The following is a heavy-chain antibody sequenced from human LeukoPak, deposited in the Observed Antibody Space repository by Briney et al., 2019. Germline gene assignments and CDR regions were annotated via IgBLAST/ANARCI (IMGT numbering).Heavy chain of an antibody. CDR2: INHSGST. D-gene: IGHD3-22*01. J-gene: IGHJ4*02. CDR1: GGSFSGYY. CDR3: ALTYDSSGYYSHYFDY. V-gene: IGHV4-34*01. Sequence: SETLFLTCAVYGGSFSGYYWSWIRQPPGKGLEWIGEINHSGSTNYNPSLKSRVTISVDTSKNQLSLKLSSVTAADTAVYYCALTYDSSGYYSHYFDYWGQGTLVTVSS.